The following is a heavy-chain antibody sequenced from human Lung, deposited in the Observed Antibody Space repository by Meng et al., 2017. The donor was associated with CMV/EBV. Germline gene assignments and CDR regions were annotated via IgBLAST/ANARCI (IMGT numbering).Heavy chain of an antibody. CDR2: NNPNPNNGGT. CDR1: GYTFIGYY. CDR3: ARVQFLETPNEGYDL. V-gene: IGHV1-2*02. J-gene: IGHJ4*02. D-gene: IGHD3/OR15-3a*01. Sequence: ASVXVSXKASGYTFIGYYMHWVRQAPGQGREWMGWNNPNPNNGGTSYSQKFQVRVTMTSDTSLSTVYMGLRRLRSDDSAVYYCARVQFLETPNEGYDLWGQGTXVTVSS.